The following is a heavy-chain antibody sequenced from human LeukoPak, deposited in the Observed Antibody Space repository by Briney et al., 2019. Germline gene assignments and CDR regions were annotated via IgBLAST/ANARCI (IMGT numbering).Heavy chain of an antibody. J-gene: IGHJ4*02. CDR3: ARAGRLGYFDY. V-gene: IGHV4-61*02. D-gene: IGHD1-26*01. CDR1: GGSISSGSSY. Sequence: PSETLSLTCTVSGGSISSGSSYWSWIRQPAGKGLEWIGRIYTSGSTNYNPSLKSRVTISLDTSRNQFSLKLSSVTAADTAVYYCARAGRLGYFDYWGQGTLVTVSS. CDR2: IYTSGST.